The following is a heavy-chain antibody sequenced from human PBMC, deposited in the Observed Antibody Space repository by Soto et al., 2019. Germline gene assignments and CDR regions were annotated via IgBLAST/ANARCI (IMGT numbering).Heavy chain of an antibody. J-gene: IGHJ4*02. V-gene: IGHV1-24*01. CDR3: ATIGSGGGSIFGVIAEYYFDY. Sequence: ASVKVSCKVSGYTLTELSMHWVRQAPGKGLEWMGGFDPEDGETIYAQKFQGRVTMTEDTSTDTAYMELSSLRSEDTAVYYCATIGSGGGSIFGVIAEYYFDYWGQGTLVTVSS. CDR1: GYTLTELS. D-gene: IGHD3-3*01. CDR2: FDPEDGET.